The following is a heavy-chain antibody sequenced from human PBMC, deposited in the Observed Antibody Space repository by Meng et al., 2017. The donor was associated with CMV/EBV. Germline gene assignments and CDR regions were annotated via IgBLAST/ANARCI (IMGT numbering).Heavy chain of an antibody. J-gene: IGHJ6*02. CDR1: GGSISSSSYY. Sequence: SETLSLTCTVSGGSISSSSYYWGWIRQPPGKGLEWIGSIYYGGSTYYNPSLKSRVTISVDTSKNQFSLKLSSVTAADTAVYYCASGALGYCSGGSCYPPYYGMDVWGQGTTVTVSS. V-gene: IGHV4-39*07. CDR3: ASGALGYCSGGSCYPPYYGMDV. CDR2: IYYGGST. D-gene: IGHD2-15*01.